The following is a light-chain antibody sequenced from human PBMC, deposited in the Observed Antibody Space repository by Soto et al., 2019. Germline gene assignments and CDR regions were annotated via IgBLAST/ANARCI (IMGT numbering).Light chain of an antibody. CDR2: DAS. Sequence: EIVLTQSPATLSLSPGERATLSCRASQSVSSSLAWFQHKRGQAPSLLIDDASHRATGIPARFSGRGSGADSPLTISRRQPADFADYYCQQRTNWPRTFGQGTQVEIK. V-gene: IGKV3-11*01. CDR1: QSVSSS. J-gene: IGKJ2*01. CDR3: QQRTNWPRT.